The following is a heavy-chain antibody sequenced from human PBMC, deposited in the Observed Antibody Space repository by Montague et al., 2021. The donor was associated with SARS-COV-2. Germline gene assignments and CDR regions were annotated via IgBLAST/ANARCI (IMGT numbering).Heavy chain of an antibody. CDR2: INHSGST. CDR3: ARGQVTIFGVLIMLPAAGALDI. D-gene: IGHD3-3*01. CDR1: DGSFSGYY. J-gene: IGHJ3*02. V-gene: IGHV4-34*01. Sequence: SETLSLTCAVDDGSFSGYYWSWIRQPPGKGLEWIGEINHSGSTNYNPSLKSRVTISVDTSKNQFSLKLNSVSAADTAVYYCARGQVTIFGVLIMLPAAGALDIWGQGTMVAVSS.